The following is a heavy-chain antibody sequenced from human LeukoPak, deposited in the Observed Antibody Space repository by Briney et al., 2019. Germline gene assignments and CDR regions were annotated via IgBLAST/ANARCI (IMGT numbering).Heavy chain of an antibody. J-gene: IGHJ6*03. D-gene: IGHD6-13*01. CDR2: IIPIVGTA. V-gene: IGHV1-69*05. Sequence: SVSVSCKASGGTFSRYAISWVRQAPGEGREWGGGIIPIVGTANYAQTLKGGVTITKDESRSRAYRELSSLRSEDTAVYYCASEKQLGGDYYYYYMDVWGKGTTVTVSS. CDR3: ASEKQLGGDYYYYYMDV. CDR1: GGTFSRYA.